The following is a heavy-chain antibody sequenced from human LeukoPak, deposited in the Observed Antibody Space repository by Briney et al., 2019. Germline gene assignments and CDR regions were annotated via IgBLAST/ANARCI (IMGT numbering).Heavy chain of an antibody. CDR3: ATVGSSHQHVMDV. Sequence: ASVKVSCKVSGYMFTELSMHWVRQAPGKGLEWMGGFDPEDGKTIYAQKSQGRVTMTEDTSTDTAYMELSSLRSEDTAVYYCATVGSSHQHVMDVWGQGTTVTVSS. CDR2: FDPEDGKT. V-gene: IGHV1-24*01. J-gene: IGHJ6*02. D-gene: IGHD2-15*01. CDR1: GYMFTELS.